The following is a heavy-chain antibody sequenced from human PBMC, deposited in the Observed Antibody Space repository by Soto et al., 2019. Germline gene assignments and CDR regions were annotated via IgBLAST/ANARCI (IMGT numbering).Heavy chain of an antibody. V-gene: IGHV4-59*11. D-gene: IGHD5-12*01. CDR1: GGSISNHY. J-gene: IGHJ4*02. Sequence: QVQLQELGPGLVKLSETLSLTCSVSGGSISNHYWSWIRQPPGKGLEWIGYIYYNGNTNYNPSLKSRVTMSVDTSRNQISLKLPTVTAADTDVYYCTRATWYSEYWGQGTLVTVSS. CDR2: IYYNGNT. CDR3: TRATWYSEY.